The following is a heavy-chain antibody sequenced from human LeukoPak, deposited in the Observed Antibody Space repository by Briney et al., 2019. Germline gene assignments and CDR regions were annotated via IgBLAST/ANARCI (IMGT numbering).Heavy chain of an antibody. Sequence: ASVKVSCKFSGNIYTELSMHWVRQAPGKGLEWMGGLDPEDGELVYAQQFQGRVTMTEDRDADIAYMELRSLTSEDTAVYLCATDLFSRWEVPGHWGQGTVVTVSS. V-gene: IGHV1-24*01. CDR1: GNIYTELS. CDR2: LDPEDGEL. D-gene: IGHD1-26*01. J-gene: IGHJ4*02. CDR3: ATDLFSRWEVPGH.